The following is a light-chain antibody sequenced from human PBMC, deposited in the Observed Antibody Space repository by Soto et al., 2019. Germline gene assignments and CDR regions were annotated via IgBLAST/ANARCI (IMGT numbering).Light chain of an antibody. CDR1: QSISSY. Sequence: ASVGDRVTITCRASQSISSYLNWYQQKPGKAPKLLIYAASSLQSGVPSRFSGSGSGTDFTLTISSLQPEDFATYYCQQSYSTPWTFGQGTRWIS. CDR3: QQSYSTPWT. CDR2: AAS. V-gene: IGKV1-39*01. J-gene: IGKJ1*01.